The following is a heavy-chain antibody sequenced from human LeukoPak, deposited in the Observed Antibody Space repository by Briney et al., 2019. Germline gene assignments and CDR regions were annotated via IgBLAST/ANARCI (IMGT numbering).Heavy chain of an antibody. CDR3: ARGGGYSYGSFDY. Sequence: GGSLRLSCAASGFTFSDTWMHWVRQAPGEGLVWVSRIRSDGSDTRYAESVKGRFTISRDNAKNTLYLQMNSLRAEDTAVYYCARGGGYSYGSFDYWGQGTLVTVSS. D-gene: IGHD5-18*01. CDR1: GFTFSDTW. V-gene: IGHV3-74*01. J-gene: IGHJ4*02. CDR2: IRSDGSDT.